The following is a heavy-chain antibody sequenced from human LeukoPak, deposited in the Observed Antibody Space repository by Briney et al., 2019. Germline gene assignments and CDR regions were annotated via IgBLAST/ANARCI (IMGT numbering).Heavy chain of an antibody. CDR1: GGSISSSSYY. D-gene: IGHD4-11*01. J-gene: IGHJ4*02. CDR2: IYYSGST. Sequence: KPSETLSLTCTVSGGSISSSSYYWGWIRQPPGKGLEWIVSIYYSGSTYDNPSLKSRVTISVDTSKNQFSLKLSSVTAADTAVYYCAGDYSNYPPDYWGQGTLVTVSS. V-gene: IGHV4-39*01. CDR3: AGDYSNYPPDY.